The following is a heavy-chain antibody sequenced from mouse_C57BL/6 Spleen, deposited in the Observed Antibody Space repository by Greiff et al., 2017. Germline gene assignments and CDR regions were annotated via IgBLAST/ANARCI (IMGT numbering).Heavy chain of an antibody. D-gene: IGHD1-1*02. Sequence: QVQLKQSGPELVKPGASVKISCKASGYAFSSSWMNWVKQRPGKGLEWIGRIYPGDGDTNYNGKFKGKATLTADKSSSTAYMQLSSLTSEDSAVYFCARLVEDPYAMDYWGQGTSVTVSS. CDR2: IYPGDGDT. J-gene: IGHJ4*01. V-gene: IGHV1-82*01. CDR1: GYAFSSSW. CDR3: ARLVEDPYAMDY.